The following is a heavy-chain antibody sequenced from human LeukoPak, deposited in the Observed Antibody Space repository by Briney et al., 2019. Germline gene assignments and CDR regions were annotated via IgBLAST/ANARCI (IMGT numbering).Heavy chain of an antibody. V-gene: IGHV1-2*02. D-gene: IGHD3-22*01. CDR1: GYTFTGYY. CDR3: ARQTTYYYDSSGYTQGHDAFDI. J-gene: IGHJ3*02. CDR2: INPNSGGT. Sequence: ASVKVSCKASGYTFTGYYMHWVRQAPGQGLEWMGWINPNSGGTNYAQKFQGRVTMTRDTSISTAYMELSRLRSDDTAVYYCARQTTYYYDSSGYTQGHDAFDIWAKGQWSPSLQ.